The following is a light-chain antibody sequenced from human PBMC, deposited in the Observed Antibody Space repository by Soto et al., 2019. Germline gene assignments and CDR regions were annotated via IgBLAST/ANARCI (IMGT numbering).Light chain of an antibody. CDR1: QSILYSSNNKNL. CDR2: WAS. V-gene: IGKV4-1*01. J-gene: IGKJ2*01. CDR3: QQYYSPPRYT. Sequence: DIVMTQSPEYLAVSLGERATINCRSSQSILYSSNNKNLIAWYQQKPGQPPKLLIYWASTRQSGVPDRFSGSGSGRDSTLTISSLQAEDVAVYYCQQYYSPPRYTFGQGTRLGIK.